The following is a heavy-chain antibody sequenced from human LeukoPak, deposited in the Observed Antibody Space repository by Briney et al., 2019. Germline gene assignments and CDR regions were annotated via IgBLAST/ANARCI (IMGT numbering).Heavy chain of an antibody. Sequence: SETLSLTCTVSGGSINSHYWSWIRQPPGKGLEWIGYIYYSGSTNYNPSLKSRVTISVDTSKNQFSLKLSSVTAADTAVYYCARVGPAGTRYYYYYMDVWGKGTTVTVSS. CDR3: ARVGPAGTRYYYYYMDV. CDR2: IYYSGST. CDR1: GGSINSHY. J-gene: IGHJ6*03. D-gene: IGHD6-13*01. V-gene: IGHV4-59*11.